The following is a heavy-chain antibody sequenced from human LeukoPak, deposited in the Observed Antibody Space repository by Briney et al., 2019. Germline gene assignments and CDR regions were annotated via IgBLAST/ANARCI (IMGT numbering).Heavy chain of an antibody. V-gene: IGHV3-23*01. CDR1: GFTFSSYA. J-gene: IGHJ4*02. D-gene: IGHD6-13*01. Sequence: GGSLRLSCAASGFTFSSYAMNWDRQAPGKGLEWVSGISGSGGSTYYADSVKGRVTISRDNSKNTLYLQMNSLRAEDTAVYYCAKDLSSSWNYFDYWGQGTLVTVSS. CDR2: ISGSGGST. CDR3: AKDLSSSWNYFDY.